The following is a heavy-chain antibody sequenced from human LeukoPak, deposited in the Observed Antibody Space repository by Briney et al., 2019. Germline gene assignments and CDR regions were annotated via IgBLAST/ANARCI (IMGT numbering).Heavy chain of an antibody. D-gene: IGHD6-13*01. CDR2: ISGSGGST. CDR3: AKDRVKSIAAAEY. CDR1: GFTFSSYA. V-gene: IGHV3-23*01. Sequence: GALRLSCAASGFTFSSYAMSWVRQAPGKGLEWVSAISGSGGSTYYADSVKGRFTISRDNSKNTLYLQMNSLRAEDTAVYYCAKDRVKSIAAAEYWGQGALVTVSS. J-gene: IGHJ4*02.